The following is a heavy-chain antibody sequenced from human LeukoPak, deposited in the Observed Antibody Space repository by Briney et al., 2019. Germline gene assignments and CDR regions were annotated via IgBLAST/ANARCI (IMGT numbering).Heavy chain of an antibody. J-gene: IGHJ4*02. CDR2: IRYDESDK. V-gene: IGHV3-30*02. D-gene: IGHD3-10*01. Sequence: GGSLRLSCAASGFTFSRYGMHWVRQAPGKGLEWVAFIRYDESDKKYKDSVKGRFSVSKDNSNNTLSLQMHSLRVEDTAVYYCATHYYASGNYYNPIFYWGQGALVTVSS. CDR3: ATHYYASGNYYNPIFY. CDR1: GFTFSRYG.